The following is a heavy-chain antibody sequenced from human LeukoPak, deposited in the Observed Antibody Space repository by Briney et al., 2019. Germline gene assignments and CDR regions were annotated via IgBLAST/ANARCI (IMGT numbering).Heavy chain of an antibody. CDR3: ARGGLRYFDWFPRY. V-gene: IGHV4-34*01. CDR1: GGSFSGYY. Sequence: SETLSLTCAVYGGSFSGYYWSWIRQPPGKGLEWIGEINHSGSTNYNPSLKSRVTISVDTSKNQFSLKLSSVTAADTAVYYCARGGLRYFDWFPRYRGQGTLVTVSS. CDR2: INHSGST. J-gene: IGHJ4*02. D-gene: IGHD3-9*01.